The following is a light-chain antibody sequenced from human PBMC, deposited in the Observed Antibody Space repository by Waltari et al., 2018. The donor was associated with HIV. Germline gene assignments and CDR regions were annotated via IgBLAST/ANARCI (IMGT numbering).Light chain of an antibody. J-gene: IGKJ1*01. Sequence: EIVMTQYPDTLSVSPGERVTLSCRASQSVSTNLAWYQHKPGQAPRLLISVASTRATGIPARFSGSGSGTEFTLTISSLKSEDSAIYYCHQYNSLPWTFGLGTMVEIK. CDR1: QSVSTN. V-gene: IGKV3-15*01. CDR2: VAS. CDR3: HQYNSLPWT.